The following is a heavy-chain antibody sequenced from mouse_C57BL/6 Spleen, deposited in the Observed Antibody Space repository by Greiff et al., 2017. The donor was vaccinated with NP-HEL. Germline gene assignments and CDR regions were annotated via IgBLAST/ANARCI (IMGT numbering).Heavy chain of an antibody. V-gene: IGHV1-76*01. J-gene: IGHJ4*01. D-gene: IGHD1-1*01. CDR1: GYTFTDYY. Sequence: QVQLKQSGAELVRPGASVKLSCKASGYTFTDYYINWVKQRPGQGLEWIARIYPGSGNTYYNEKFKGKATLTAEKSSSTAYMQLSSLTSEDSAVYFCARNYYGPYYAMDYWGQGTSVTVSS. CDR2: IYPGSGNT. CDR3: ARNYYGPYYAMDY.